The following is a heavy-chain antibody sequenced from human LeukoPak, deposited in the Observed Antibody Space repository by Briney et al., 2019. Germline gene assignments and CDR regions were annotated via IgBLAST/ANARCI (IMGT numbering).Heavy chain of an antibody. V-gene: IGHV3-53*01. J-gene: IGHJ3*02. D-gene: IGHD3-22*01. CDR2: IYSGGST. Sequence: PGGSLRLSCAASGFTFSSYAMSWVRQAPGKGLEWVSVIYSGGSTYYADSVKGRFTISRDNSKNTLYLQMNSLRAEDTAVYYCARDEAGYDAFDIWGQGTMVTVSS. CDR3: ARDEAGYDAFDI. CDR1: GFTFSSYA.